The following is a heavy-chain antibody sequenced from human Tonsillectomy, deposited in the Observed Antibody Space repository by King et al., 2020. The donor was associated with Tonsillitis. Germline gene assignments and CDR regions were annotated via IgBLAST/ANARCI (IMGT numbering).Heavy chain of an antibody. V-gene: IGHV3-43*01. CDR3: ATERMKFFDY. Sequence: VQLVESGGVVIQSGGSLRLSCAASGFTFDHYTMHWVRQAPGKGLEWVSLISSDGVTIYYADSMQGRFTISRDNSKNYLHLQMNSLRTEDTALYYCATERMKFFDYWGPGTLVTVSS. CDR2: ISSDGVTI. J-gene: IGHJ4*02. D-gene: IGHD2-15*01. CDR1: GFTFDHYT.